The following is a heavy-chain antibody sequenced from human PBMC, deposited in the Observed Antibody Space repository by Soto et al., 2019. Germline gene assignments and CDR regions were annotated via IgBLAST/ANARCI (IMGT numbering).Heavy chain of an antibody. V-gene: IGHV4-39*01. Sequence: QLQLQESGPGLVKPSETLSLTCTVSGGSISSSSYYWGWIRQPPGKGLEWIGSIYYSGSTYYNPSFKSRVTISVDTSKNQFSLKLSSVTAADTAVYYCARREYSSSLGWFDPWGQGTLVTVSS. CDR1: GGSISSSSYY. D-gene: IGHD6-6*01. J-gene: IGHJ5*02. CDR2: IYYSGST. CDR3: ARREYSSSLGWFDP.